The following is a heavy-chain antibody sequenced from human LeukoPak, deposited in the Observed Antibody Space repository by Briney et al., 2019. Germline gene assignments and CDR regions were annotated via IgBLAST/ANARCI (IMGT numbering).Heavy chain of an antibody. Sequence: SVKVSCKASGFTFTSSAVQWVRQARGQRLEWIGWIVVGSGNTNYAQKFQERVTITRDMSTSTAYMELSSLRSEDTAVYYCARDSSEFRSLIPHWGQGTLVTVSS. V-gene: IGHV1-58*01. CDR3: ARDSSEFRSLIPH. CDR1: GFTFTSSA. D-gene: IGHD2-21*01. J-gene: IGHJ1*01. CDR2: IVVGSGNT.